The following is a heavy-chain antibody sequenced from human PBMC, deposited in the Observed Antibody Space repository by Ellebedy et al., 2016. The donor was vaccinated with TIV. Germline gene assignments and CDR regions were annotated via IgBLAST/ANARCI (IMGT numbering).Heavy chain of an antibody. CDR2: ISGDTHYI. CDR3: ARDEATGTWYPYRFDP. CDR1: GFIFSSYS. D-gene: IGHD4-17*01. Sequence: GESLKISCAASGFIFSSYSMNWVRQAPGKGLEWVSSISGDTHYIYYADSVKGRFTISRDNAKNSLYLQMNSLRVEDTAVYYCARDEATGTWYPYRFDPWGQGTLVTVSS. V-gene: IGHV3-21*01. J-gene: IGHJ5*02.